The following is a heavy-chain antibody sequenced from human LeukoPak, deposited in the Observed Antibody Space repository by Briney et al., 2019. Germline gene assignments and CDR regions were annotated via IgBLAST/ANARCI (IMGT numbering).Heavy chain of an antibody. Sequence: GGSLRLSCAASGFTFSSYAMTWVRQAPGKGLEWVSALSGSGGSSYYADSVKGRFTISRGNSNSTLFLQMNSLGAEDTALYYCAKLRGTVATMGYAADYWGQGTLVTVSS. D-gene: IGHD5-12*01. CDR3: AKLRGTVATMGYAADY. V-gene: IGHV3-23*01. J-gene: IGHJ4*02. CDR1: GFTFSSYA. CDR2: LSGSGGSS.